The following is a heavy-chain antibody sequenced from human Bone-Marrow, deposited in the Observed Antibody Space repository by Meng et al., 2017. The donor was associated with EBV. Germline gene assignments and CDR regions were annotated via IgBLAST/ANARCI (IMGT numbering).Heavy chain of an antibody. CDR2: IYHSGST. D-gene: IGHD3-22*01. V-gene: IGHV4-4*03. Sequence: GPGLCNPLGTLSLTCDVLGAPIGSSHWWSWVRQPPGKGLEWIGKIYHSGSTSYNPSLRSRVTISVDKSKSQFSLKLTSVTAADTAVYYCARDYYGYNYFDYWGQGTLVTVSS. CDR1: GAPIGSSHW. CDR3: ARDYYGYNYFDY. J-gene: IGHJ4*02.